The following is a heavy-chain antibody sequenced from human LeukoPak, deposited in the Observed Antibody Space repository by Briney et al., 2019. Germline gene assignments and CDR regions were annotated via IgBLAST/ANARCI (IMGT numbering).Heavy chain of an antibody. J-gene: IGHJ4*02. V-gene: IGHV3-23*01. CDR3: AKVTRIVVAPAASAFAS. CDR2: LSGSAIGT. D-gene: IGHD2-2*01. CDR1: GFTFSSYA. Sequence: PGGSLRLSCAASGFTFSSYAMSWVRQAPGKGLEWVSALSGSAIGTYYADSVKGRFTISRDNSRDTLYLQMNSLRAEDTAVYYCAKVTRIVVAPAASAFASWGQGTLVTVSS.